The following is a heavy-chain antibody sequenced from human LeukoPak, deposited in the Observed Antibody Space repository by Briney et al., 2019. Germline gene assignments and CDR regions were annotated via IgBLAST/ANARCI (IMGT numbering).Heavy chain of an antibody. CDR2: INPNSGGT. CDR3: ARDYGSGSNQILTPDY. Sequence: ASVKVSCKASGYTFTYYYIHWVRQAPGQGLEWMGWINPNSGGTNYAQKFQGRVTMTRDTSISTAYMELSRLRSDDTAVYYCARDYGSGSNQILTPDYWGQGTLVTVSS. D-gene: IGHD3-10*01. V-gene: IGHV1-2*02. J-gene: IGHJ4*02. CDR1: GYTFTYYY.